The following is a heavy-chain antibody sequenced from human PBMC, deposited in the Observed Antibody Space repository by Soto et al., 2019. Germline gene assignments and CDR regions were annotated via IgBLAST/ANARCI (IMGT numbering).Heavy chain of an antibody. Sequence: ASVKVSCKASGYTFTSYAMHWVRQAPGQRLEWMGWINAGNGNTKYSQKFQGRVTITRDTSASTAYMELSSLRSEDTAVYYCARGDVVVPAAEAGLDPWGQGTLVTVSS. V-gene: IGHV1-3*01. CDR3: ARGDVVVPAAEAGLDP. CDR2: INAGNGNT. D-gene: IGHD2-2*01. J-gene: IGHJ5*02. CDR1: GYTFTSYA.